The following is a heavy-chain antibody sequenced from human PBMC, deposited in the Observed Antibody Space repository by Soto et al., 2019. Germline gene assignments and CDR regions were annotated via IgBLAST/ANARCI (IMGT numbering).Heavy chain of an antibody. Sequence: LRLSCAASGFSFISYWMDWVRQAPGKGLECVANINQDGSEKHYVASVKGRFTISRDNAKNSLYLQMSSLTAEDSALYYCSPSLDYWGQGALVTVSS. CDR1: GFSFISYW. V-gene: IGHV3-7*01. CDR2: INQDGSEK. J-gene: IGHJ4*02. CDR3: SPSLDY.